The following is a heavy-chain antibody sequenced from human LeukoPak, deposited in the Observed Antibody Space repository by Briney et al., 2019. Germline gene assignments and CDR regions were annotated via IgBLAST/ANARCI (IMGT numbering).Heavy chain of an antibody. Sequence: SSETLSLTCTVSGGSISSSSYYWGWIRQPPGKGLEWIGSIYYSGSTYYNPSLKSRVTISVDTSKNQFSLKLSSVTAADTAVYYCARRSDSGSYSVDYWGQGTLVTVSS. CDR3: ARRSDSGSYSVDY. CDR2: IYYSGST. J-gene: IGHJ4*02. D-gene: IGHD1-26*01. CDR1: GGSISSSSYY. V-gene: IGHV4-39*01.